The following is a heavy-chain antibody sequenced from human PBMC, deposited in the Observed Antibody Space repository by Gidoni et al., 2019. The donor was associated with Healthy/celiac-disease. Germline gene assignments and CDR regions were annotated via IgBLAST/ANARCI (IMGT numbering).Heavy chain of an antibody. Sequence: EVQLVESGGGLVQPGGSLRLSCAAPGFTFSSYSMNWVRQAPGKGLEWVSYISSSSSTIYYADSVKGRFTISRDNAKNSLYLQMNSLRAEDTAVYYCARDGLVVVAAIFDYWGQGTLVTVSS. CDR2: ISSSSSTI. CDR3: ARDGLVVVAAIFDY. J-gene: IGHJ4*02. CDR1: GFTFSSYS. V-gene: IGHV3-48*01. D-gene: IGHD2-15*01.